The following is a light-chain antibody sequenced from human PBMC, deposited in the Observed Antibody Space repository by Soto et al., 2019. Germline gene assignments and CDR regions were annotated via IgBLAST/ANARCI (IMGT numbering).Light chain of an antibody. J-gene: IGKJ1*01. V-gene: IGKV1-5*01. CDR2: DAS. CDR1: QSIRGW. CDR3: HQYNSFSPWT. Sequence: DIQMTQSPSTLSASVGDRVTITCRASQSIRGWLAWYQQKPGKAPNLLIYDASRLKSGVPSRFSGRGSGTEFNLTITSLQPDDFATYYCHQYNSFSPWTFGQGTKVEVK.